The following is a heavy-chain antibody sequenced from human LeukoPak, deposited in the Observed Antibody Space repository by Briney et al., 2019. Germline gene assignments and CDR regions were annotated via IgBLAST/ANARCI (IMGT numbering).Heavy chain of an antibody. CDR1: GSISSYY. V-gene: IGHV4-59*08. CDR3: AGVRSTVGWRSFDY. Sequence: SETLSLTCTVDGSISSYYWSWIRQAPGKGLEWIGHSYFIGSPNYNPSLKSRVTISVDTPKNQFSLKLSSGTAADTAVYYCAGVRSTVGWRSFDYWGQGILVTVSS. D-gene: IGHD4-23*01. J-gene: IGHJ4*02. CDR2: SYFIGSP.